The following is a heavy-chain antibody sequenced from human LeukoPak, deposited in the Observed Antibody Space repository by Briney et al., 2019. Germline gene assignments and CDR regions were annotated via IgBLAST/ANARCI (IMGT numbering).Heavy chain of an antibody. Sequence: GASVKVSCKASGYTFTSYYMHWVRQAPGQGLEWMGIINPSGGSTSYAQKFQGRVTMTRDTSTSTVYMELSSLRSEDTAVYYCARDGKLRSGYNPESYYYGMDVWGQGTTVTVSS. CDR1: GYTFTSYY. D-gene: IGHD5-24*01. CDR3: ARDGKLRSGYNPESYYYGMDV. J-gene: IGHJ6*02. CDR2: INPSGGST. V-gene: IGHV1-46*01.